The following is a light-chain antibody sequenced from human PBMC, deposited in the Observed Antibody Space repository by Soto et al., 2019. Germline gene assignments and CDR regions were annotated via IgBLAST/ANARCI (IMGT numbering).Light chain of an antibody. J-gene: IGLJ2*01. CDR3: QSYESSLSGWI. CDR1: SSNIGAGYD. V-gene: IGLV1-40*01. CDR2: GNT. Sequence: QSVLTQPPSVSGAPGQRVTISCTGSSSNIGAGYDVHWYQQVPGTAPKLLIYGNTNRPSGVPDRFSASKSGTSASLAITGLQAEGEADYYCQSYESSLSGWIFGGGTKVTVL.